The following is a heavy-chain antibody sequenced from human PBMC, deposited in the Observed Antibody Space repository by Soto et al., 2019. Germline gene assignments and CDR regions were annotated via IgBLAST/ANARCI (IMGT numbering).Heavy chain of an antibody. V-gene: IGHV3-15*01. CDR2: IKTKSDGETR. J-gene: IGHJ4*02. CDR1: GFMFSSAW. CDR3: VEGWNDF. D-gene: IGHD1-1*01. Sequence: EVQMVQSGGDLVKPGGSLRLSCVTSGFMFSSAWMNWVRQAPGKGLEWVARIKTKSDGETRDYAAPVKGRFTISRDDSKKTVYLQRNSLRAEDTAFYYCVEGWNDFWGQGTLVTVSS.